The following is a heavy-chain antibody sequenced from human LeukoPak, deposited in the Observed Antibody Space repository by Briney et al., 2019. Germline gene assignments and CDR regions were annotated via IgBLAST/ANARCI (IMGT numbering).Heavy chain of an antibody. V-gene: IGHV3-74*01. D-gene: IGHD3-16*02. J-gene: IGHJ4*02. Sequence: GGSLRLSCAASGFTFSSYWMHWVRQAPGKGLVWVSRINSDESSTSYADSVKGRFTISRDNAKNTLYLQMNSLRAEDTAVYYCARVQVGELSLFFDYWGQGTLVTVSS. CDR1: GFTFSSYW. CDR2: INSDESST. CDR3: ARVQVGELSLFFDY.